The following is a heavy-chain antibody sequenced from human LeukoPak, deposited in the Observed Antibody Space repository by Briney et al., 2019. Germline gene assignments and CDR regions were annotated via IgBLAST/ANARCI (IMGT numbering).Heavy chain of an antibody. V-gene: IGHV3-21*01. D-gene: IGHD1-26*01. J-gene: IGHJ3*02. CDR1: GFTVSSNY. CDR3: ARVGALGAFDI. Sequence: GGSLRLSCAASGFTVSSNYMNWVRQAPGKGLEGVSSISSSSSYIYYADSVKGRFTISRDNAKNSLYLQMNSLRAEDTAVYYCARVGALGAFDIWGQGTMVTVSS. CDR2: ISSSSSYI.